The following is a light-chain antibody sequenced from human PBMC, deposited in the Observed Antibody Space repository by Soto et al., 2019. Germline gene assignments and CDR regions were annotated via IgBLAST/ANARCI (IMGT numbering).Light chain of an antibody. V-gene: IGKV1-39*01. CDR2: AAS. CDR3: QQSYSTPLT. J-gene: IGKJ4*01. CDR1: QSISNY. Sequence: DIQMTQSPSSLSASVGDRVTITCRASQSISNYLNWYQQKPGKAPKLLIYAASSLQSGVPSRFSGSGSGTDFTLTISSLQPEDFATYYCQQSYSTPLTFGGGTQVDIK.